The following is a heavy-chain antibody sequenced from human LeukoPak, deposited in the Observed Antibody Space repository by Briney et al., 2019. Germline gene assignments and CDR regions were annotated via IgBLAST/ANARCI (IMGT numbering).Heavy chain of an antibody. CDR1: GFMFDDYG. CDR3: ARSSSTWYYFDS. D-gene: IGHD6-13*01. Sequence: GGSLRLSCAASGFMFDDYGMSWVRQAPGKGLEWVSVIYSGGSTYYADSVKGRFTMSRDNSKNTLYLQMNSLRGEDTGVYYCARSSSTWYYFDSWGQGTLVTVSS. CDR2: IYSGGST. V-gene: IGHV3-66*01. J-gene: IGHJ4*02.